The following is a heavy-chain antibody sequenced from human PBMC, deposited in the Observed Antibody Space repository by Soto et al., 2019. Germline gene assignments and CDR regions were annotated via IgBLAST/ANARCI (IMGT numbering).Heavy chain of an antibody. CDR2: ISGSGSGT. J-gene: IGHJ4*02. V-gene: IGHV3-23*01. D-gene: IGHD1-26*01. Sequence: EVQLLESGGGLVQPGGSLRLSCAASGFTFSDYAMSWVRQAPGKGLEWVSSISGSGSGTDYADSVKGRFTISRDKSKNTLHLQMNSLSAVDTSVYYCAKGGEYSGIQYHDYWGQGTLVTVSS. CDR1: GFTFSDYA. CDR3: AKGGEYSGIQYHDY.